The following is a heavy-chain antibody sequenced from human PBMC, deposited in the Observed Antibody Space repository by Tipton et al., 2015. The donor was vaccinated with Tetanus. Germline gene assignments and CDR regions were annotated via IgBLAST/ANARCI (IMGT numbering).Heavy chain of an antibody. J-gene: IGHJ3*01. Sequence: TLSLTCTVSVGSISSGDYYWSWVRQSPGEGLEWIGYVDYSGTTNYNPSLKSRVSISVDTSKNQFSLKVRSVTSADTAVYYCARERLDWGTNDALNVWGQGTMVTVSS. V-gene: IGHV4-61*08. D-gene: IGHD7-27*01. CDR3: ARERLDWGTNDALNV. CDR1: VGSISSGDYY. CDR2: VDYSGTT.